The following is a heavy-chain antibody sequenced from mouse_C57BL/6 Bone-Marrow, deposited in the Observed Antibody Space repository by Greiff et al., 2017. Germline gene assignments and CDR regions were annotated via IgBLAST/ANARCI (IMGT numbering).Heavy chain of an antibody. CDR2: IRNKANGYTT. Sequence: EVQGVESGGGLVQPGGSLSLSCAASGFTFTDYYMSWVRQPPGKALEWLGFIRNKANGYTTEYSASVKGRFTISRDNSQSILYLQMNALRAEDSAAYYCARYAGGGFAYWGQGTLVTVSA. CDR1: GFTFTDYY. V-gene: IGHV7-3*01. CDR3: ARYAGGGFAY. J-gene: IGHJ3*01.